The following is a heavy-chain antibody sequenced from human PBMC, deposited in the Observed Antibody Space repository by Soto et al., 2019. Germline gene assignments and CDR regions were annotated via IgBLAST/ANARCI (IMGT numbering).Heavy chain of an antibody. CDR2: ISNDGSNK. CDR1: GFSFSTYG. CDR3: AKGFGNSWAFDY. J-gene: IGHJ4*02. Sequence: QVHLVESGGGVVQPGRSLRLSCAASGFSFSTYGMHWVRQAPGKGLEWVAFISNDGSNKYYADSVKGRFTISRDNSKNTVYLQMNSLRAEDTAVYYCAKGFGNSWAFDYWGQGTLVTVSS. V-gene: IGHV3-30*18. D-gene: IGHD1-7*01.